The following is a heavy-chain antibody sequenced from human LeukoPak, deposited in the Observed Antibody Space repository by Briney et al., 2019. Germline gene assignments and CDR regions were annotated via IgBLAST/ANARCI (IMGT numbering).Heavy chain of an antibody. CDR3: AKAGALYGYSSGWYVYFDY. D-gene: IGHD6-19*01. J-gene: IGHJ4*02. Sequence: GGSLRLSCAASGFTFDDYAMHWVRQAPGKGLEWVSGISWNSGSIGYADSVKGRFTISRDNAKNSLYLQMNSLRAEDTALYYCAKAGALYGYSSGWYVYFDYWGQGTLVTVSS. V-gene: IGHV3-9*01. CDR1: GFTFDDYA. CDR2: ISWNSGSI.